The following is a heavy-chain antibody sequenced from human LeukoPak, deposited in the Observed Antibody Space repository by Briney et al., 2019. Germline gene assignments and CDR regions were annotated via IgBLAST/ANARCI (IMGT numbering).Heavy chain of an antibody. CDR3: ATWDDYGDFVAFEY. CDR1: GFTFSSYT. Sequence: GGSLRLSCGGSGFTFSSYTMNWVRQAPGKGLEWVASISSSATYIYYADSVRGRFTISRDEAKKSVFLHMNSLRAEDTAVYFCATWDDYGDFVAFEYWGQGTLVTVSS. J-gene: IGHJ4*02. CDR2: ISSSATYI. D-gene: IGHD4-17*01. V-gene: IGHV3-21*01.